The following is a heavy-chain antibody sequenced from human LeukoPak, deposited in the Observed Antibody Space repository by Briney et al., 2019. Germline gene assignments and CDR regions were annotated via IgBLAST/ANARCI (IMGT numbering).Heavy chain of an antibody. CDR3: ARDLCSSTSCYSVYYYYYYMDV. J-gene: IGHJ6*03. CDR1: GFTFSSYS. CDR2: ISSSSSTI. D-gene: IGHD2-2*01. V-gene: IGHV3-48*04. Sequence: GGSLRLSCAASGFTFSSYSMNWVRQAPGKGLEWVSYISSSSSTIYYADSVKGRFTISRDNAKNSLYLQMNSLRAEDTAVYYCARDLCSSTSCYSVYYYYYYMDVWGKGTTVTVSS.